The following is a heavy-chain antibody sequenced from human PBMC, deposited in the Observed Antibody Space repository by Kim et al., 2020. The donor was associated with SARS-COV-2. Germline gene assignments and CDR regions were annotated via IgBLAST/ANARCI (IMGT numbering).Heavy chain of an antibody. CDR2: INTNTGNP. CDR1: GYTFTNYA. CDR3: ARVGRRYFDTSSYYYGAPDF. V-gene: IGHV7-4-1*02. J-gene: IGHJ4*02. Sequence: ASVKVSCKASGYTFTNYAMNWVRQAPGQGLEWMGWINTNTGNPTYAQGFTGRFVFSLDTSVSTAYLQISSLKAEDTAVYFCARVGRRYFDTSSYYYGAPDFWGQGALVTVSA. D-gene: IGHD3-22*01.